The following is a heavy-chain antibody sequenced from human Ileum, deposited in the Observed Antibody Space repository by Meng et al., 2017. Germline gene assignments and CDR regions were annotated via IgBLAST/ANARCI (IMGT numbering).Heavy chain of an antibody. J-gene: IGHJ4*02. CDR3: ARDKGSGWSEEESGFDY. V-gene: IGHV3-48*03. Sequence: GESLKISCVASGFTFSSYEMNWVRQAPGTGLEWISYVSTSSDTIDYADSVKGRFTISRDNAKNSLYLQMNSLRTEDTAVYYCARDKGSGWSEEESGFDYWGQGTLVTVS. CDR1: GFTFSSYE. CDR2: VSTSSDTI. D-gene: IGHD6-19*01.